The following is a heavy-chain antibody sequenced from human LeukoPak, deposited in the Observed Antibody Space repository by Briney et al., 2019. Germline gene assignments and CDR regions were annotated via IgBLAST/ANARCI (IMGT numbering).Heavy chain of an antibody. V-gene: IGHV3-9*03. CDR3: AKDISSSPRYMDV. CDR2: ISWNSGSI. CDR1: GFTFDVYA. Sequence: GGSLRLSCAASGFTFDVYAMHRVRQAPGKGLEWVSGISWNSGSIGYADSVKGRFTISRDNAKNSLYLQMNSLRAEDMALYYCAKDISSSPRYMDVWGKGTTVTVSS. D-gene: IGHD6-13*01. J-gene: IGHJ6*03.